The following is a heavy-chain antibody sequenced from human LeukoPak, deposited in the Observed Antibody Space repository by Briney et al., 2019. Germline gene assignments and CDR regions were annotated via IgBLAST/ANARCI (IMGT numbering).Heavy chain of an antibody. D-gene: IGHD3-22*01. CDR1: AFTFTTYS. Sequence: GGSLRLSCAASAFTFTTYSMNWVRRAPGKGLEWLSYISSSSNTIYYADSVKGRFTISRDNAKNSLYLQMNSLRAEDTAVYYCASLIPYYYDSSTYSPGDYWGQGTLVTVSS. J-gene: IGHJ4*02. CDR2: ISSSSNTI. CDR3: ASLIPYYYDSSTYSPGDY. V-gene: IGHV3-48*01.